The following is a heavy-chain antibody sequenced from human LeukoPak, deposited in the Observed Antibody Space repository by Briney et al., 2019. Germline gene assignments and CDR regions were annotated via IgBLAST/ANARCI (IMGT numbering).Heavy chain of an antibody. CDR1: GFTFSVYS. Sequence: PGGSLRLSCAASGFTFSVYSMNWVRQAPGKGLEWVSHISSSRSDYRRYAESVRGRFTISRDNAKNSVYLEMNGLTKNDTAVYYCARGGRNDLRSWFDPWGQGTVVTVSS. CDR3: ARGGRNDLRSWFDP. CDR2: ISSSRSDYR. J-gene: IGHJ5*02. V-gene: IGHV3-21*01. D-gene: IGHD1-1*01.